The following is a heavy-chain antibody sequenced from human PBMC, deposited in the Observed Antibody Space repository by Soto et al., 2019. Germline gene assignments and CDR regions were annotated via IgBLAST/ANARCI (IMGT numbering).Heavy chain of an antibody. CDR3: TTSRIAYCTNGVCPNWFDP. Sequence: KLGGSLRLSCAASGFTFSNAWMSWVRQAPGKGLEWVGRIKSKTDGGTTDYAAPVKGRFTISRDDSKNTLYLQMNSLKTEDTAVYYCTTSRIAYCTNGVCPNWFDPWGQGTLVT. D-gene: IGHD2-8*01. CDR1: GFTFSNAW. J-gene: IGHJ5*02. CDR2: IKSKTDGGTT. V-gene: IGHV3-15*01.